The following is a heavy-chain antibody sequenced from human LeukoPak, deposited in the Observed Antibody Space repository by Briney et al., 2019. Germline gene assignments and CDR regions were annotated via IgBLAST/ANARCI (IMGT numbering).Heavy chain of an antibody. CDR3: EELSFGRGIMFYFVY. Sequence: GGSLRLACPAFGLTFSNYSMSWVSQAPGKGLEWVSTISGISGSGNSTYYADSVKGRFTISRDSSKNTLYLQMNGLRAEDTSRHVCEELSFGRGIMFYFVYWLGGALVAVSS. CDR1: GLTFSNYS. J-gene: IGHJ4*02. V-gene: IGHV3-23*01. CDR2: ISGISGSGNST. D-gene: IGHD3-16*01.